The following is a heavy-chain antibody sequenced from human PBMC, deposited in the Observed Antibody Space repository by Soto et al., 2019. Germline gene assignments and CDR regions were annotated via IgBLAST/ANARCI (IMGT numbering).Heavy chain of an antibody. V-gene: IGHV3-7*05. D-gene: IGHD2-21*02. CDR3: ARVGWGRYFDL. Sequence: EVQLVESGGGLVQPGGSLRLSCAASGFTFNTYWMKWVRQAPGKGLEWVADIKQGGSEKYYVDSVRGRFTISRDNARNSLYLQMNSLSAEDTAMYYCARVGWGRYFDLWGRGTLVTVSS. J-gene: IGHJ2*01. CDR2: IKQGGSEK. CDR1: GFTFNTYW.